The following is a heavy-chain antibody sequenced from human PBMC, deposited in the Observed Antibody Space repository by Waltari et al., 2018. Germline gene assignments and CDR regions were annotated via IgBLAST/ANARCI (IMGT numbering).Heavy chain of an antibody. CDR3: VRSVGSTSYTGESHWFFDV. V-gene: IGHV3-20*04. D-gene: IGHD1-26*01. J-gene: IGHJ2*01. CDR1: EFTFEAFV. CDR2: IAWNGVIT. Sequence: EVKLVESGGRAVRPGESLSLTCTAFEFTFEAFVTSWDRQVRGKVAGWVFGIAWNGVITGGSESVMGRFTGSRDNGKKSLHLEMNNLRDDDTAYYYCVRSVGSTSYTGESHWFFDVWGRGTLVTVS.